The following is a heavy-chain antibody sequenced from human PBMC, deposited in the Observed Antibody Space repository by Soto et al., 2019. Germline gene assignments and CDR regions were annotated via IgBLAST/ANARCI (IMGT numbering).Heavy chain of an antibody. V-gene: IGHV3-49*03. J-gene: IGHJ2*01. D-gene: IGHD2-15*01. Sequence: GGSLRLSCTTSGFTFGDFGMSWFRQAPGKGLEWVGFIRRKANGGTTEYAASVKGRFTISRDDSKSIAYLQMNSLETEDTAVYYCTKRGFCGGDTCHWTGWYFDLWGRGTLVTVSS. CDR1: GFTFGDFG. CDR3: TKRGFCGGDTCHWTGWYFDL. CDR2: IRRKANGGTT.